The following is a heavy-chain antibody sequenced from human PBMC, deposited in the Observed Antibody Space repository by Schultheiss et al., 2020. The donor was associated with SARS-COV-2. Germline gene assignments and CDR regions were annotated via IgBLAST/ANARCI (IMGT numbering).Heavy chain of an antibody. V-gene: IGHV4-61*08. CDR1: GGSISSGGYY. CDR3: ARHDVTIFGVVIYENWFDP. Sequence: GSLRLSCTVSGGSISSGGYYWSWIRQPPGKGLEWIGYIYYSGSTNYNPSLKTRVTISVDTSKNQFSLKLSSVTAADTAVYYCARHDVTIFGVVIYENWFDPWGQGTLVTVSS. J-gene: IGHJ5*02. CDR2: IYYSGST. D-gene: IGHD3-3*01.